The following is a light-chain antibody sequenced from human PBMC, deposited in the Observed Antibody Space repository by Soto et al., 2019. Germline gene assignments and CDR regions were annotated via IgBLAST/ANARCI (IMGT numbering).Light chain of an antibody. Sequence: DIQLTQSPSSLSASVGDRVTFTCRASQDISHFLAWYQQRPGEVPRLLIYSASTLQSGVSSRFSGSGFGTDFTLTIASLQPEDVATYYCQKYNKDSPATFGQGTKVEIK. CDR1: QDISHF. CDR3: QKYNKDSPAT. V-gene: IGKV1-27*01. CDR2: SAS. J-gene: IGKJ1*01.